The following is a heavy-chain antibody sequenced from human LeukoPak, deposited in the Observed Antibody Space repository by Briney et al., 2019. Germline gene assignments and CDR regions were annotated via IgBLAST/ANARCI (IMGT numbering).Heavy chain of an antibody. CDR2: IYSGGST. V-gene: IGHV3-66*01. D-gene: IGHD3-10*01. J-gene: IGHJ4*02. CDR3: ARNSGSYYNDYFDY. Sequence: GGSLRLSCAASGVTVSSNYMSWVRQAPGKGLEWVSVIYSGGSTYYADSVKGRFTISRDNSKNTLYLQMNSLRAEDTAVYYCARNSGSYYNDYFDYWGQGTLVTVSS. CDR1: GVTVSSNY.